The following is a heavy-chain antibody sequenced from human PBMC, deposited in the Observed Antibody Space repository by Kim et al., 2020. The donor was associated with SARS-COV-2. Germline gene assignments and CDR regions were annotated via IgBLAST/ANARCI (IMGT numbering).Heavy chain of an antibody. V-gene: IGHV3-30*01. J-gene: IGHJ4*02. CDR3: ARDVAVSFDY. Sequence: NKYFADSVKGRFTISRDNSKNTLYLQMNSLRAEDTAVYYCARDVAVSFDYWGQGTLVTVSS. CDR2: NK. D-gene: IGHD2-2*01.